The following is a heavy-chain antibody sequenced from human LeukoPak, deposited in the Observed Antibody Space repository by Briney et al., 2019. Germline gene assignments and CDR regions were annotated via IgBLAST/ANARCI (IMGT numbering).Heavy chain of an antibody. CDR1: GGTFSSHA. V-gene: IGHV1-69*05. D-gene: IGHD5-12*01. J-gene: IGHJ4*02. CDR2: IIPIFGTT. Sequence: SLKLSCKASGGTFSSHAISWVRQPPGQGLEWVGGIIPIFGTTNYAQKFKGRVTTTTNESKNTGYMQLRSLRSDDTAVYYCARGDSGYDYGFDNWGQGTLVTVSS. CDR3: ARGDSGYDYGFDN.